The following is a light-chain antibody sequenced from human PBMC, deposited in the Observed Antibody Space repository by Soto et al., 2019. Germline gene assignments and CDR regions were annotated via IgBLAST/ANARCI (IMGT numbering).Light chain of an antibody. J-gene: IGKJ1*01. CDR3: QQYGISPT. V-gene: IGKV3-20*01. Sequence: DIVLTQSPGTLSLSPGERATLSCRSSQSVSSNYLAWYQQKPDQAPRLVIYDVSGRATCIPDRFSGSGSGTDVTLTISRLEPEDSAVYYCQQYGISPTFGQGTKVDIK. CDR1: QSVSSNY. CDR2: DVS.